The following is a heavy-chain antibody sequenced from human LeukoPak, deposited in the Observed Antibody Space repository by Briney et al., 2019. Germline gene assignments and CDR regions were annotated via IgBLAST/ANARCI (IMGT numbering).Heavy chain of an antibody. V-gene: IGHV4-38-2*02. CDR3: AREEDIAVDNFDY. CDR2: IYHSGST. Sequence: SETLSLTCAVSGYSISSGYYWGWIRQPPGKGLEWIGSIYHSGSTYYNPSLKSRVTISVDTSKNQFSLKLSSVTAADTAVYYCAREEDIAVDNFDYWGQGTLVTLPS. J-gene: IGHJ4*02. CDR1: GYSISSGYY. D-gene: IGHD6-19*01.